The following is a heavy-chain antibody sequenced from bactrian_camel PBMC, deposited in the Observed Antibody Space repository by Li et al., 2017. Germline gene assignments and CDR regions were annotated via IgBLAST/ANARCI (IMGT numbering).Heavy chain of an antibody. CDR2: IGSDARA. Sequence: VQLVESGGGSVQAGGSLRLSCSASGNTVSRHCMGWFRQAPGKEREGVAAIGSDARARYADSVKGRFTISEDNAKNTLYLQMNSLKPEDTAMYYCAAEIPRGDRCYSGSHFGYSGQGTQVTVS. V-gene: IGHV3S53*01. CDR1: GNTVSRHC. D-gene: IGHD1*01. J-gene: IGHJ6*01. CDR3: AAEIPRGDRCYSGSHFGY.